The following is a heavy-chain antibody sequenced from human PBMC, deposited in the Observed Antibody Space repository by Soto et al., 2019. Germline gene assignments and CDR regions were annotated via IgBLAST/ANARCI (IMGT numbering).Heavy chain of an antibody. J-gene: IGHJ4*02. V-gene: IGHV3-23*01. Sequence: EVQLLESGGGLVQPGGSLRLSCAASGFTFSSYAMSWVRQAPGEGLEWVSAISGSGGSTYYADSVKGRFTISRDNSKNTLYLQMNSLRAEDTAVYYCAKDRELLWFGELLYGPLFDYWGQGTLVTVSS. CDR1: GFTFSSYA. CDR2: ISGSGGST. D-gene: IGHD3-10*01. CDR3: AKDRELLWFGELLYGPLFDY.